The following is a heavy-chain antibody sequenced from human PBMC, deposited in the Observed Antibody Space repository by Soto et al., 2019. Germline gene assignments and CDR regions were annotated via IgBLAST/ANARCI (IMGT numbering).Heavy chain of an antibody. CDR2: IYSSGSA. D-gene: IGHD2-2*01. J-gene: IGHJ4*02. V-gene: IGHV4-4*07. CDR1: GGSIRSGY. CDR3: AREVDFYYFDY. Sequence: PLETLSLTCTVSGGSIRSGYWNWIRQPAGKGLEWIGRIYSSGSANYNPSLQSRVIMSVDTSKNQFSLKLSSVTAADTAVYYCAREVDFYYFDYWGQGAPVTVSS.